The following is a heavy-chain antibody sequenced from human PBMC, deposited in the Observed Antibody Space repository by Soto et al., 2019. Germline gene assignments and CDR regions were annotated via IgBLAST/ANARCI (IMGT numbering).Heavy chain of an antibody. J-gene: IGHJ4*02. V-gene: IGHV4-61*01. D-gene: IGHD5-18*01. CDR2: IYYSGST. CDR1: GGSVSSGSHY. Sequence: QVQLQESGPRLVKPSETLSLTCTVSGGSVSSGSHYWSWIRQPPGKGLEWIGYIYYSGSTNYNPSLKSRVTISVDTSKNQFSLKLSSVTAADTAVYYCARVATAMVDYWGQGTLVTVSS. CDR3: ARVATAMVDY.